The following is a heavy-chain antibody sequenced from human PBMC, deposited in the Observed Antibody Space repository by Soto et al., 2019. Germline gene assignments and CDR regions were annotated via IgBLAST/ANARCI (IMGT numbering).Heavy chain of an antibody. J-gene: IGHJ4*02. CDR2: INHSGST. CDR3: ARLEGLATISYYFDF. V-gene: IGHV4-34*01. Sequence: SETLSLTXAVYGGSFSGYYWSWIRQPPGKGLEWIGEINHSGSTYYNPSLKTRVTISLDTSKNQFSLKLNSVTAADSAVYFCARLEGLATISYYFDFWGPGALVTVSS. D-gene: IGHD3-9*01. CDR1: GGSFSGYY.